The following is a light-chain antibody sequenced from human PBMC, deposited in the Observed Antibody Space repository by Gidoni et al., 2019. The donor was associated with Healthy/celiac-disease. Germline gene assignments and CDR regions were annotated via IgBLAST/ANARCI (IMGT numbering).Light chain of an antibody. CDR1: SSDVGGHNY. Sequence: QSALTQPASVSGSPGQSITISCTGTSSDVGGHNYVYWYQQHPGKAPKLMIYDVSNRPSGVSNRFSGSKSGNTASLTISGLQAEDEADYYCSSYTSSSTLCVVFGGGTKLTVL. CDR2: DVS. J-gene: IGLJ2*01. CDR3: SSYTSSSTLCVV. V-gene: IGLV2-14*01.